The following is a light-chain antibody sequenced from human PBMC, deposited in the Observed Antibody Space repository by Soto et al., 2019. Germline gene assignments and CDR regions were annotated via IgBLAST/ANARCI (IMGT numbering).Light chain of an antibody. CDR1: SSNIGAGYD. CDR3: QSYDSSLSGSGV. Sequence: QPVLTQPPSVSGAPGQRVTISCTGSSSNIGAGYDVHWYQQLPGTAPKLLIYGNSNRPSGVPDRSSGSKSGTSASLAITGLQAEDEADYYCQSYDSSLSGSGVFGTGTKLTVL. V-gene: IGLV1-40*01. J-gene: IGLJ1*01. CDR2: GNS.